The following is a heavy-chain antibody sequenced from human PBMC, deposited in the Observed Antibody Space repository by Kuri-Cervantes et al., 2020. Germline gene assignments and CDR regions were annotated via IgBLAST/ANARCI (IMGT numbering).Heavy chain of an antibody. D-gene: IGHD2/OR15-2a*01. Sequence: GESLKISCAASGFTFSTYAMSWVRQAPGKGLQWVSAISDRGDSTFHADSVKGRFTISRDNSKGTLYLQMNALRAEDTAVYYCAKLISSVPTHYWGQGTLVTVSS. J-gene: IGHJ4*02. CDR2: ISDRGDST. V-gene: IGHV3-23*01. CDR1: GFTFSTYA. CDR3: AKLISSVPTHY.